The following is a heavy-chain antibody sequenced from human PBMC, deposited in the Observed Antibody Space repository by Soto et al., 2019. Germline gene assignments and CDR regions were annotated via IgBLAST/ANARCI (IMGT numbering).Heavy chain of an antibody. CDR2: IYPGDSDT. J-gene: IGHJ3*02. D-gene: IGHD3-16*02. CDR1: GYSFTSYW. Sequence: EVQLVQSGAEVKKPGESLKISCKGSGYSFTSYWIGWVRQMPGKGLEWMGIIYPGDSDTRYSPSFQGQVTISADKSISTAYLQWSSLKASDTAMYYCARQTYDYVWGSYRYTSWAFDIWGQGTMVTVSS. CDR3: ARQTYDYVWGSYRYTSWAFDI. V-gene: IGHV5-51*01.